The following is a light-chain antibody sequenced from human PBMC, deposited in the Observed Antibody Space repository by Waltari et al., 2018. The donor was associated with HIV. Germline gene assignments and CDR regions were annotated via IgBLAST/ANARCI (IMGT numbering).Light chain of an antibody. V-gene: IGLV1-47*01. J-gene: IGLJ2*01. CDR1: SSNIGSNY. CDR3: QSHDIRLSQSSV. CDR2: RNN. Sequence: QSVLTQPPSASGTSGQRVTISCSGSSSNIGSNYVYWYQQLPGTAPKLLIYRNNQRPSGVPDRFSGSKAGTSASLAISGLRSEDEADYYCQSHDIRLSQSSVFGGGTKLTVL.